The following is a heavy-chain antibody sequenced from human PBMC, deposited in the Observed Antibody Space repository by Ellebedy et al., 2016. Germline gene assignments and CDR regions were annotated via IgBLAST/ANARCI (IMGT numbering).Heavy chain of an antibody. D-gene: IGHD3-10*01. V-gene: IGHV4-31*03. CDR2: IYYSGST. J-gene: IGHJ6*02. Sequence: LRLXXTVSGGPISTGGYYWSWIRQHPGKGLEWLGYIYYSGSTYYNPSLKSRVTISVDVSKNQFSLKLSSVTAADTAVYYCARDRIILWFGESSTGYGMDVWGQGTTVTVSS. CDR1: GGPISTGGYY. CDR3: ARDRIILWFGESSTGYGMDV.